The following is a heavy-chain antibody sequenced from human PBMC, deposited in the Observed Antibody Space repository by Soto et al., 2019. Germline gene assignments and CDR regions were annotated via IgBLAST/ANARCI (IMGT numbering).Heavy chain of an antibody. CDR1: GGAFGRYS. Sequence: QVQLEQSGPEVKRPGTSVKVSCKASGGAFGRYSVSWVRQAPGQGLEGIGGVIPVFNTSNYSLKFQGRVDIFADLSMRSVFMELRSLRSEDTALHYCARGDEMTAVTIFEYWGQGTLVIVSS. D-gene: IGHD4-17*01. J-gene: IGHJ4*02. CDR2: VIPVFNTS. CDR3: ARGDEMTAVTIFEY. V-gene: IGHV1-69*01.